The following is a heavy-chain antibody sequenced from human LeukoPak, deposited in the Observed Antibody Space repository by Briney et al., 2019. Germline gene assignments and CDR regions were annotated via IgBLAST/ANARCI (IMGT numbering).Heavy chain of an antibody. Sequence: GGSLRLSCAASGFTVNSNYMSWVRQAPGKGLEWVSVIYSGGSTFYADSVKGRFTISRDNAKNSLYLQMNSLRDEDTAVYYCASEHVAVPGENWGQGTLVTVSS. CDR2: IYSGGST. J-gene: IGHJ4*02. CDR1: GFTVNSNY. D-gene: IGHD6-19*01. V-gene: IGHV3-66*01. CDR3: ASEHVAVPGEN.